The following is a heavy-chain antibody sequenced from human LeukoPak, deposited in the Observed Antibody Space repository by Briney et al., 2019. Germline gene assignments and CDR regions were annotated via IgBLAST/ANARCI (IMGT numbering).Heavy chain of an antibody. CDR1: GFTFSSYA. D-gene: IGHD3-22*01. Sequence: GGSLRLSCAASGFTFSSYAMHWVRQAPGQGLQWLSSLLYNGSDKKYADSVKGRFTISRDNSKNTLFLQMSSLRVEDTAVYYCARELSRFTMIGNRLDGLDLWGQGTMVTVTS. CDR3: ARELSRFTMIGNRLDGLDL. CDR2: LLYNGSDK. J-gene: IGHJ3*01. V-gene: IGHV3-30*04.